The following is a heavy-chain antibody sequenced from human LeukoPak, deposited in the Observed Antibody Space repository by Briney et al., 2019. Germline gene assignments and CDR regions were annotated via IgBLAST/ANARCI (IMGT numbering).Heavy chain of an antibody. CDR3: AKSRTSYYYDSSGFNDAFDI. D-gene: IGHD3-22*01. J-gene: IGHJ3*02. CDR1: GFTFSSYG. V-gene: IGHV3-30*18. CDR2: ISYDGSNK. Sequence: GRSLRLSCAASGFTFSSYGMHWVRQAPGKGLEWVAVISYDGSNKYYADSVKGRFTISRDNSKNTLYLQMNSLRAEDTAVYYCAKSRTSYYYDSSGFNDAFDIWGQGTMVTVSS.